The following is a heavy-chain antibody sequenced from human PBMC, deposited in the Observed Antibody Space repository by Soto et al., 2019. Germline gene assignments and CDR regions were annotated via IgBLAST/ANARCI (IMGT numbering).Heavy chain of an antibody. CDR3: VRSARSGGLFAIY. D-gene: IGHD2-15*01. CDR2: VYYSGSA. CDR1: GYSIRSGYY. J-gene: IGHJ4*02. V-gene: IGHV4-38-2*01. Sequence: PSETLSLTCAVSGYSIRSGYYWGWIRQPPGKGLDLIGSVYYSGSAHYNFSLESRLTISVDTSKNQFSLKLSSVTAADTGVYYCVRSARSGGLFAIYWAQGTRVTASS.